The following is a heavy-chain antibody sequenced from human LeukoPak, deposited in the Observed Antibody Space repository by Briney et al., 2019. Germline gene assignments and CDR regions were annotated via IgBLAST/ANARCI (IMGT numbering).Heavy chain of an antibody. CDR3: AKDKGGYRTVLDY. CDR2: ISWNSGSV. V-gene: IGHV3-9*01. J-gene: IGHJ4*02. D-gene: IGHD5-12*01. Sequence: PGGSLRLSCAASGFTFDDYAMHWVRQAPGKGLEWVSGISWNSGSVGYADSVKGRFTISRDNAKNSLYLQMNSLRAEDTALYYCAKDKGGYRTVLDYWGQGTLVTVSS. CDR1: GFTFDDYA.